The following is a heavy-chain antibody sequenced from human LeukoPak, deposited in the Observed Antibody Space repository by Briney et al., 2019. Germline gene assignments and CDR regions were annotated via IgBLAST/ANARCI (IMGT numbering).Heavy chain of an antibody. J-gene: IGHJ4*02. D-gene: IGHD6-13*01. V-gene: IGHV4-59*12. CDR2: IYYSAST. Sequence: SETLSLTCTVSGGSISSYYWSWIRQPPGKGLGGIGYIYYSASTNYNPSLKSRVTLSVDTSKNQFSLKLSSVTAADTAVYYCARGFTSAAAGTSSLGYWGQGTLVTVSS. CDR3: ARGFTSAAAGTSSLGY. CDR1: GGSISSYY.